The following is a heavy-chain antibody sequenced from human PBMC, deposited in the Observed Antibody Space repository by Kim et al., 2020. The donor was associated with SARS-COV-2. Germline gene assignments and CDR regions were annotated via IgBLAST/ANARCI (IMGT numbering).Heavy chain of an antibody. CDR2: ISGNGGNT. CDR3: AKDASGGYSSFDY. V-gene: IGHV3-23*01. Sequence: GGSLRLSCVASGFPFRGYAMSWVRQTPGKGLEWVSVISGNGGNTHYADSVKGRFTISRDNSKNTLYLQMNSLRAEDTAIYYCAKDASGGYSSFDYWGQGTLVTVSS. J-gene: IGHJ4*02. D-gene: IGHD2-15*01. CDR1: GFPFRGYA.